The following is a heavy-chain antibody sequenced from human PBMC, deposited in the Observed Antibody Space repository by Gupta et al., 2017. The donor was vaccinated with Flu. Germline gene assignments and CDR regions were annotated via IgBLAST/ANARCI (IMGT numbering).Heavy chain of an antibody. CDR3: ARHFVGYCSGGTCYDENDY. Sequence: QLPLQESGPGLVKPSETLSLTCIVSGGSINRNPYYWGWIRQPPGKGLEWIGSIYYSGNTYYNPSLKSRVTISVDTSKNQFSLKLSSVTAADTAVYYCARHFVGYCSGGTCYDENDYWGQGPLVTVSS. J-gene: IGHJ4*02. CDR1: GGSINRNPYY. V-gene: IGHV4-39*01. D-gene: IGHD2-15*01. CDR2: IYYSGNT.